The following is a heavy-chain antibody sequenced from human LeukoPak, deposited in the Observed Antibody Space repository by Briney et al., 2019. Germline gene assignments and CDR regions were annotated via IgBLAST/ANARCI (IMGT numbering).Heavy chain of an antibody. Sequence: SETLSLTCTVSGGSISSRTDYWAWIRQPPGKGLEWIGTIYSNNGDTYSNPSLKSRVAISADTSLNQFSLKVRSVTAADTAVYYCARGTCSGGSCYLNTSPFDHWGQGTLVTVSS. V-gene: IGHV4-39*07. D-gene: IGHD2-15*01. CDR3: ARGTCSGGSCYLNTSPFDH. CDR1: GGSISSRTDY. J-gene: IGHJ4*02. CDR2: IYSNNGDT.